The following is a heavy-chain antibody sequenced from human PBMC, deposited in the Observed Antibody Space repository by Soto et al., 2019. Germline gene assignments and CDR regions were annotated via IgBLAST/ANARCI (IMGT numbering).Heavy chain of an antibody. CDR2: ISSSSSYI. J-gene: IGHJ4*02. D-gene: IGHD3-10*01. Sequence: EVQLVESGGGLVKPGGSLRLSCAASGFTFSSYSMNWVRQAPGKGLEWVSSISSSSSYIYYADSVKGRFTISRDNAKNSLCLQMNSLRAEDTAVYYCARDRIMVRGVTPDYWGQGTLVTVSS. V-gene: IGHV3-21*01. CDR1: GFTFSSYS. CDR3: ARDRIMVRGVTPDY.